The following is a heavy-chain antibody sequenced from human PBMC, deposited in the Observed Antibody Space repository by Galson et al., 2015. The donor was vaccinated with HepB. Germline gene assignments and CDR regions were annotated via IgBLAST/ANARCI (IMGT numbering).Heavy chain of an antibody. J-gene: IGHJ6*03. V-gene: IGHV3-11*01. Sequence: SLRLSCAASGFTSSDYYMSWIRQAPGKGLEWVSYISSSADTIYYTDSVKGRFTISRDNAKNSLYLQMNSLRAEDTAVYYCARESQSHASSGWYVFGAPHEYYYYYMDVWGKGTTVTVSS. D-gene: IGHD6-19*01. CDR1: GFTSSDYY. CDR3: ARESQSHASSGWYVFGAPHEYYYYYMDV. CDR2: ISSSADTI.